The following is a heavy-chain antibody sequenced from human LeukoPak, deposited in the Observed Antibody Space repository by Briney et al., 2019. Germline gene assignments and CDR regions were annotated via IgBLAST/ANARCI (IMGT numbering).Heavy chain of an antibody. CDR3: ARAERRYYYGSGSYYENYYYMDV. CDR2: INPSGGST. CDR1: GYTFTSYY. V-gene: IGHV1-46*01. D-gene: IGHD3-10*01. Sequence: ASVKVSCKASGYTFTSYYMHWVRQAPGQGLEWMGIINPSGGSTSYAQKFQGRVTMTRDMSTSTVYMELSRLRSDDTAVYYCARAERRYYYGSGSYYENYYYMDVWGKGTTVTISS. J-gene: IGHJ6*03.